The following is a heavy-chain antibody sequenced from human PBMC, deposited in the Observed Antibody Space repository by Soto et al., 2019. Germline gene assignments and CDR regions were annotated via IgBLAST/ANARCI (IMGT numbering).Heavy chain of an antibody. J-gene: IGHJ4*02. V-gene: IGHV4-34*01. Sequence: SETRSCTCSMYIGSFSCCYLSWIRQPPVKGLEWIGEISHSGNTNYIPSLKIRVSISIDTSKKQFSLNLASVSAADTAVYYCARAPKVSGSSQTRPDFWGQGTLVTVSS. D-gene: IGHD6-6*01. CDR2: ISHSGNT. CDR3: ARAPKVSGSSQTRPDF. CDR1: IGSFSCCY.